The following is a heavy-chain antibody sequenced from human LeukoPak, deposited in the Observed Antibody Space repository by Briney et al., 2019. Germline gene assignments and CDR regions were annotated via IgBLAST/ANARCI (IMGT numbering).Heavy chain of an antibody. CDR2: INPNSGGT. V-gene: IGHV1-2*02. J-gene: IGHJ6*02. CDR1: GYTFTGYY. CDR3: ARELTGGAIYYYYYYGMDV. D-gene: IGHD7-27*01. Sequence: ASVKVSCKASGYTFTGYYMHWVRQAPGQGLEWMGWINPNSGGTNYAQKFQGRVTMTRDTSISTVYMELSSLRSEDTAVYYCARELTGGAIYYYYYYGMDVWGQGTTVTVSS.